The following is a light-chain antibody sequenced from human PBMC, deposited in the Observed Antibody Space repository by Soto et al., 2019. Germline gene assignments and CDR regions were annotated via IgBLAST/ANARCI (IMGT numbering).Light chain of an antibody. CDR2: DVN. J-gene: IGLJ2*01. Sequence: QSALTQPRSVSGSPGQSVTLSCTGTSSDVGGYHYVSWYQHQPGKAPKINIYDVNKRPSGVPDRFSGSKSGNTASLTISGLQTEDEADYYCCSYAGSYTLVVGGGTKVTV. V-gene: IGLV2-11*01. CDR1: SSDVGGYHY. CDR3: CSYAGSYTLV.